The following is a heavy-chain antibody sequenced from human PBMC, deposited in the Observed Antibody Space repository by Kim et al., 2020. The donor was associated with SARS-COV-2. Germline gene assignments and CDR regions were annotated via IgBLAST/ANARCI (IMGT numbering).Heavy chain of an antibody. CDR3: VRDSASRSYGY. CDR2: IYTDGSGT. CDR1: GFTFSNYW. Sequence: GGSLRLSCAASGFTFSNYWMHWVRQAPGKGLVWVSHIYTDGSGTSYADSVKGRFTISRDNPKNTLYLQMNRLSAEDTAIYYCVRDSASRSYGYWGRGTLGTV. V-gene: IGHV3-74*01. J-gene: IGHJ4*02. D-gene: IGHD3-16*01.